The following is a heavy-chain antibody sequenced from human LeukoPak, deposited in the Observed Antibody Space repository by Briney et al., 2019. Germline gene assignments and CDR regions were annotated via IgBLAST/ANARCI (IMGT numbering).Heavy chain of an antibody. CDR1: GFPFSSHE. J-gene: IGHJ5*02. CDR3: VRGEGLRFVS. Sequence: RLSCSASGFPFSSHEMNWVRQAPGKGLVWVSGLPCQWKHRYCSDSMKGRHTIHRHNIKNTLDLQMNNLRADDTAVYYCVRGEGLRFVSWGKGTLV. CDR2: LPCQWKHR. V-gene: IGHV3-48*03. D-gene: IGHD3-3*01.